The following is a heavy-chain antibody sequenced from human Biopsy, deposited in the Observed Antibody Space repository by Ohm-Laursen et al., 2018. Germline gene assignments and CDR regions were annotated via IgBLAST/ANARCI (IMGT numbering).Heavy chain of an antibody. Sequence: ESSVKVSCKAPGGTFSNYGVNWVRQAPGQGLEWLGGNIPILGTGNYAQKFQDRVTVAEDTSTSTATMELRSLRSDDTAVYYCATKLTGYFHHWGQGTLVIVSS. V-gene: IGHV1-69*06. CDR1: GGTFSNYG. D-gene: IGHD3-9*01. J-gene: IGHJ1*01. CDR2: NIPILGTG. CDR3: ATKLTGYFHH.